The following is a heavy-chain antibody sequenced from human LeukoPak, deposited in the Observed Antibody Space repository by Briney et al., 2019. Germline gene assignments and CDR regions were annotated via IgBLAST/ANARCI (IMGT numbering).Heavy chain of an antibody. CDR3: ARKRYCSGGSCYYPHFDY. CDR2: MNPNSGNT. D-gene: IGHD2-15*01. Sequence: ASVKVSCKASGYTFTSYDINWVRQATGQGLEWMGWMNPNSGNTGYAQKFQGRVTMTRNTSISIAYMELSSLRSEDTAVYYCARKRYCSGGSCYYPHFDYWGQGTLVTVSS. V-gene: IGHV1-8*01. J-gene: IGHJ4*02. CDR1: GYTFTSYD.